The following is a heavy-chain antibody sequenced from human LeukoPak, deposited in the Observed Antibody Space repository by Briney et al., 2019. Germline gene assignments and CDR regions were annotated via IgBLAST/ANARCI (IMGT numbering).Heavy chain of an antibody. CDR1: GFTFEDYY. D-gene: IGHD4-17*01. CDR3: ARDHDYGDYDL. J-gene: IGHJ5*02. Sequence: GGSLRLSCAASGFTFEDYYMSWIRQAPGKGPELVSYISSSGISIFYADSVKGRFTISRDNTKKLVSLEMNSLRAEDTAVYYCARDHDYGDYDLWGQGTLVIVSS. V-gene: IGHV3-11*04. CDR2: ISSSGISI.